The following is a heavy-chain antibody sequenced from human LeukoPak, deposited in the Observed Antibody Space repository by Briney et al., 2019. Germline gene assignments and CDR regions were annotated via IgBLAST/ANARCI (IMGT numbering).Heavy chain of an antibody. D-gene: IGHD6-13*01. CDR2: ISYDGGNQ. CDR1: GFTFSGSA. V-gene: IGHV3-30*18. J-gene: IGHJ4*02. CDR3: AKSGHSSSWYTDY. Sequence: GGSLRLSCAASGFTFSGSALHWVRQAPGKGLGWVAVISYDGGNQFYADSVKGRFTISRDNSKNTVYLQMDSLRPEDTAVYHCAKSGHSSSWYTDYWGQGALVTVSS.